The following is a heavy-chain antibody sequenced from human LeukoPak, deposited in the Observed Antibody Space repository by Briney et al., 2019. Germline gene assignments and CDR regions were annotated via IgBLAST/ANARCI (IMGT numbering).Heavy chain of an antibody. CDR1: GGTFGSYA. CDR2: IIPILGMA. D-gene: IGHD6-19*01. J-gene: IGHJ6*02. V-gene: IGHV1-69*04. CDR3: ARGVMAVAGTNYYYYGMDV. Sequence: SVKVSCKASGGTFGSYAISWVRQAPGQGLEWMGRIIPILGMANYAQKFQGRVTITADKSTSRAYMELSSLRSEDTAVYYCARGVMAVAGTNYYYYGMDVWGQGTTVTVSS.